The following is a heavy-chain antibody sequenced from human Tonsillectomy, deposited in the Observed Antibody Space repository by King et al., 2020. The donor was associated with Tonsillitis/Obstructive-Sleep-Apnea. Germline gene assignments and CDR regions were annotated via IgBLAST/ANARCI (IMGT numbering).Heavy chain of an antibody. CDR2: ISWNSGSI. J-gene: IGHJ3*02. CDR3: AKSSSGWLNDAFDI. CDR1: GFTFDDYA. V-gene: IGHV3-9*01. Sequence: EVQLVESGGGLVQPGRSLRLSCAASGFTFDDYAMHWVRQAPGKGLEWVSGISWNSGSIGYADSVKGRFTISRDNAKNSLYLQMNSLRAEDTALYYCAKSSSGWLNDAFDIWGQGTMVTVSS. D-gene: IGHD6-19*01.